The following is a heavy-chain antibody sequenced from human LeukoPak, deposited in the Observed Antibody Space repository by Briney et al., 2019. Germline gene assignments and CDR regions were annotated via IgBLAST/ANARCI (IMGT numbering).Heavy chain of an antibody. CDR1: GGSISSGTYY. CDR3: ATSSSCYFYH. Sequence: SQTLSLTCTVSGGSISSGTYYWAWIRQRPGKGLEWIGFIHHTESAFCNPSLKSRVTISVDTSQNQVSLNLHSLTAADTAVYYCATSSSCYFYHWGQGTLVTVSS. CDR2: IHHTESA. V-gene: IGHV4-31*03. D-gene: IGHD2-2*01. J-gene: IGHJ1*01.